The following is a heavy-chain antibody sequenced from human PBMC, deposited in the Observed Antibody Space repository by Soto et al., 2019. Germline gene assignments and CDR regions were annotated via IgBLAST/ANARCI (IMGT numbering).Heavy chain of an antibody. Sequence: PGGSLRLSCASSGFPFSNYAMSWVRQAPGKGVEWVSTISGGDGTPYYADSVKGRFTISRDISKNTLYLQMNSLRAEDTAVYYCAKDLDSSGWYFYYWGQGTLVTVS. V-gene: IGHV3-23*01. CDR1: GFPFSNYA. CDR2: ISGGDGTP. J-gene: IGHJ4*02. CDR3: AKDLDSSGWYFYY. D-gene: IGHD6-19*01.